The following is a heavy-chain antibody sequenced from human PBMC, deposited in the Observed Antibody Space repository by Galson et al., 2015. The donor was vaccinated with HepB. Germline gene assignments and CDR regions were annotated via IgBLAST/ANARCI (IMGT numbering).Heavy chain of an antibody. Sequence: SLRLSCADSGFTVSSNYMSWVRQAPGKGLEWVSVIYSGGSTYYADSVKGRFTISRDNSKNTLYLQMNSLRAEDTAVYYCARGSSGLFDYWGQGTLVTVSS. D-gene: IGHD6-19*01. V-gene: IGHV3-66*02. J-gene: IGHJ4*02. CDR3: ARGSSGLFDY. CDR1: GFTVSSNY. CDR2: IYSGGST.